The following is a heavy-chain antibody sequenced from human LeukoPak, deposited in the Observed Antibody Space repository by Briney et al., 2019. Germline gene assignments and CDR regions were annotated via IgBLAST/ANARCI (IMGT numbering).Heavy chain of an antibody. J-gene: IGHJ4*02. CDR1: GFPFSSYS. CDR2: ISASGSNI. D-gene: IGHD1-1*01. CDR3: VRVKGTYFDF. Sequence: GGSLRLSCAASGFPFSSYSMNWVRQAPGKGLEWVSYISASGSNIYYLDAVKGRFTVSRDNAMNSLFLQMNRPRAEDTAIYYCVRVKGTYFDFWGQGTLGTVSS. V-gene: IGHV3-48*01.